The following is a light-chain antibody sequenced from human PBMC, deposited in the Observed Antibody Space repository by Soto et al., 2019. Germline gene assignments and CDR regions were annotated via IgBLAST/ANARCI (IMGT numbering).Light chain of an antibody. CDR2: GAS. Sequence: DVQMTQSPSSLSASVGDTVTIACRESQPISNYLNWYQQKPGEVPKVLIFGASSLRSGVPSRFSGSGYGTDFTLTINNLHPDDIATYYCQQTHAVPLTFGQGT. J-gene: IGKJ1*01. CDR3: QQTHAVPLT. V-gene: IGKV1-39*01. CDR1: QPISNY.